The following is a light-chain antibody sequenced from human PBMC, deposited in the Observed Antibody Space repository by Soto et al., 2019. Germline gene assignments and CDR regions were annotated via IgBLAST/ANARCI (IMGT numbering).Light chain of an antibody. V-gene: IGKV3-15*01. CDR1: QSVSSI. CDR3: QQYNNWPQT. J-gene: IGKJ1*01. Sequence: IVMTQYPATLSVSPGERATLSCRASQSVSSILAWYQQKPGQAPRLLIYGASTRATGIPARFSGSGSGTEFTLTISSLQSEDFAVYYCQQYNNWPQTFGQGTKVDIK. CDR2: GAS.